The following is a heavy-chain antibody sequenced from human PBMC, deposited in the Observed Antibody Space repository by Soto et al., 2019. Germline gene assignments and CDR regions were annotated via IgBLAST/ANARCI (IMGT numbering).Heavy chain of an antibody. V-gene: IGHV3-23*01. Sequence: LRLSCAASGFTFSSYAISWVRQAPGKGLEWVSAISGSGGSTYYADSVKGRFTISRDNSKNTLYLQMNSLRAEDTAVYYCAKIGQMATVAPFDYWGQGTLVTVSS. CDR1: GFTFSSYA. J-gene: IGHJ4*02. CDR2: ISGSGGST. CDR3: AKIGQMATVAPFDY. D-gene: IGHD5-12*01.